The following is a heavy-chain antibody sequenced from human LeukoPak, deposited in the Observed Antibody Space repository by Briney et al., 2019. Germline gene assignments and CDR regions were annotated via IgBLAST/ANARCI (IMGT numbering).Heavy chain of an antibody. CDR1: GFTFSGYI. V-gene: IGHV3-48*01. Sequence: GWSLRLSCAASGFTFSGYIMNWVRQAPGKGLEWVSFIGTSGNPIYYADSVKGRFTVSRDNAKNSLYLQMNSLRAEDTAVYYCARDQWLDYWGQGTLVTVSS. D-gene: IGHD6-19*01. J-gene: IGHJ4*02. CDR3: ARDQWLDY. CDR2: IGTSGNPI.